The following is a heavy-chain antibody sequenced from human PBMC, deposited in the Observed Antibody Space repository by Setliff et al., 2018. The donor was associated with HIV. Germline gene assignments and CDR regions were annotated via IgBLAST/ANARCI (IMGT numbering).Heavy chain of an antibody. Sequence: PGGSLRLSCVASGVTFSSYWMTWVRQAPGKGLEWVANIKQDGSQKYYVDSLKGRFTISRDNANDSLYLQMTSLRADDTAVYYCARSTSGTGTSPYYFDYWGQGTLVTVSS. CDR1: GVTFSSYW. D-gene: IGHD1-7*01. V-gene: IGHV3-7*01. CDR3: ARSTSGTGTSPYYFDY. CDR2: IKQDGSQK. J-gene: IGHJ4*02.